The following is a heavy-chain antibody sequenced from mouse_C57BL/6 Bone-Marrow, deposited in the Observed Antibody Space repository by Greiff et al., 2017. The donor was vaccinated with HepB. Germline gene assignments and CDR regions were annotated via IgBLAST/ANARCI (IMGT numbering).Heavy chain of an antibody. CDR2: IYPRSGNT. V-gene: IGHV1-81*01. CDR3: ARILYYDGSRLWYFDV. Sequence: QVQLKESGAELARPGASVKLSCKASGYTFTSYGISWVKQRTGQGLEWIGEIYPRSGNTYYNEKFKGKATLTADKSSSTAYMELRSLTSEDSAVYFCARILYYDGSRLWYFDVWGTGTTVTVSS. D-gene: IGHD1-1*01. CDR1: GYTFTSYG. J-gene: IGHJ1*03.